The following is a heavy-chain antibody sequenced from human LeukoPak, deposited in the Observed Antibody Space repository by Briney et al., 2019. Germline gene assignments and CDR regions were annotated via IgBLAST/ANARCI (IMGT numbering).Heavy chain of an antibody. CDR3: AKDTNIVDTAMVDY. CDR1: GFTFSSYG. Sequence: GGSLRLSCAASGFTFSSYGMHWVRQAPGKGLEWVAVISYDGSNKYYADSVKGRFTISRDNPKNTLYLQMNSLRAEDTAVYYCAKDTNIVDTAMVDYWGQGTLVTVSS. D-gene: IGHD5-18*01. V-gene: IGHV3-30*18. J-gene: IGHJ4*02. CDR2: ISYDGSNK.